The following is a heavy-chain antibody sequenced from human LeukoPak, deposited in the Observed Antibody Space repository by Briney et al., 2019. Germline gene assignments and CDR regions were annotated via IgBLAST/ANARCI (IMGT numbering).Heavy chain of an antibody. Sequence: GGSLRLSCAASGFTFSSYAMSWVRQAPGKGLEWVSAVSGSGDSTYYPDSVKGRFTISRDNSKNTLYLQMNSLRAEDTAVYYCAREGDLGFFDYWGQGTLVTVSS. CDR2: VSGSGDST. D-gene: IGHD3-16*01. CDR1: GFTFSSYA. V-gene: IGHV3-23*01. J-gene: IGHJ4*02. CDR3: AREGDLGFFDY.